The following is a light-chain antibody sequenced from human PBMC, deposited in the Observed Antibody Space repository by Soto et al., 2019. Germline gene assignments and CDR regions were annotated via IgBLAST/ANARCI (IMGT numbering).Light chain of an antibody. Sequence: QSVLTQPASVSGSPGQSITISCTGTSSDVGGYNYVSWYQQHPGKAPKLIIYEVTHRPSGVSSRFYGSRSGNTASLTISGLQAEDEADYYCKPRTTRNTLVFGGGTKLTVL. CDR1: SSDVGGYNY. J-gene: IGLJ3*02. V-gene: IGLV2-14*01. CDR2: EVT. CDR3: KPRTTRNTLV.